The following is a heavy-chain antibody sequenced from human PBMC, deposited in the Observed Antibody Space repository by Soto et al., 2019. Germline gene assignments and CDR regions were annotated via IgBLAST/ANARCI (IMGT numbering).Heavy chain of an antibody. D-gene: IGHD2-15*01. CDR1: GFTFSSYA. Sequence: GGSLRLSCAASGFTFSSYAMSWVRQAPGKGLEWVSAISGSGGSTYYADSVKGRFTISRDNSKNTLYLQMNSLRAEDTAVYYCAKDRDIVVVVAPAFDPWGQGTLVTVSS. V-gene: IGHV3-23*01. CDR3: AKDRDIVVVVAPAFDP. J-gene: IGHJ5*02. CDR2: ISGSGGST.